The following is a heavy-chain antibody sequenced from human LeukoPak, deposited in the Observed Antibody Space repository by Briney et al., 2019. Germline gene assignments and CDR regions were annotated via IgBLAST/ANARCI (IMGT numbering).Heavy chain of an antibody. D-gene: IGHD3-22*01. CDR1: GGSFSGYY. J-gene: IGHJ4*02. Sequence: SETLSLTCAVYGGSFSGYYWSWIRQPPGKGLEWIGEINHSGSINYNPSLKSRVTISVDTSKNQFSLKLNSVTAADTAVYYCARARAHLKYYYDSSGYYYFDYWGQGTLVTVSS. V-gene: IGHV4-34*01. CDR2: INHSGSI. CDR3: ARARAHLKYYYDSSGYYYFDY.